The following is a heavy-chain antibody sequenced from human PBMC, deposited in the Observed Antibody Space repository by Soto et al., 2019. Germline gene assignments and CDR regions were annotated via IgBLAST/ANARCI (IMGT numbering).Heavy chain of an antibody. J-gene: IGHJ4*02. V-gene: IGHV4-4*02. CDR1: GGSISSSNW. Sequence: QVQLQESGPGLVKPSGTLSLTCAVSGGSISSSNWWSWVRQPPGKGLEWIGEIYHSGSTNYNPSLKSRVTISVDKSKNQFSLKLSSVTAADTAVYYCARDTYYYDSSGYPRGYYFDYWGQGTLVTVSS. CDR3: ARDTYYYDSSGYPRGYYFDY. D-gene: IGHD3-22*01. CDR2: IYHSGST.